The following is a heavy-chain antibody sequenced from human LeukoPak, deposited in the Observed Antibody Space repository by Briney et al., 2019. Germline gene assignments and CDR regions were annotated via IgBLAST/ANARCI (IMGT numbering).Heavy chain of an antibody. Sequence: PGGSLRLSCAASGFTFSSYSVNWVRQAPGKGLEWVSYISSSSSTIYYADSVKGRFTISRDNAKNSLYLQMNSLRAEDTAVYYCARAEVIAIFDYWGQGTLVTVSS. V-gene: IGHV3-48*01. CDR2: ISSSSSTI. CDR1: GFTFSSYS. J-gene: IGHJ4*02. D-gene: IGHD2-21*01. CDR3: ARAEVIAIFDY.